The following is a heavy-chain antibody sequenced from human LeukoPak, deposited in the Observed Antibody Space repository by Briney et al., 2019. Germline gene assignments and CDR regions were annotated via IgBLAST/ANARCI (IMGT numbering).Heavy chain of an antibody. CDR2: IIPILGIA. Sequence: SVKVSCKASGGTFSSYAISWVRQAPGQGLEWMGRIIPILGIANYVQKFQGRVTISADKSTSTAYMELSRLRSEDTAVYYCARDRGTGTGLFDSWGQGTLVTVSS. V-gene: IGHV1-69*04. D-gene: IGHD3/OR15-3a*01. CDR1: GGTFSSYA. J-gene: IGHJ4*02. CDR3: ARDRGTGTGLFDS.